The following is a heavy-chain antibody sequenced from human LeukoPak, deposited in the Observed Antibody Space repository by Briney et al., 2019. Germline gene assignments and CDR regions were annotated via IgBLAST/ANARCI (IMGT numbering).Heavy chain of an antibody. CDR3: AKGPDKAYYHYHMGV. CDR1: GFTFSSYW. V-gene: IGHV3-7*03. J-gene: IGHJ6*03. CDR2: IKQDGSEK. Sequence: GGSLRLSCAASGFTFSSYWMSWVRQAPGKGLEWVANIKQDGSEKYYVDSVKGRFTISRDNAKNSLYLQMNSLRAEDTAVYSCAKGPDKAYYHYHMGVWGKGTTVTVSS. D-gene: IGHD3-9*01.